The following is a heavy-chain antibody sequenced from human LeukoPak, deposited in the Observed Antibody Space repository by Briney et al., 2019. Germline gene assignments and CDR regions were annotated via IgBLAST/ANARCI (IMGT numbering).Heavy chain of an antibody. CDR2: IRSNGATA. CDR3: ARGQEFDDGVFDS. V-gene: IGHV3-23*01. CDR1: GFSFSSFA. J-gene: IGHJ4*02. Sequence: GGSLRLSCAACGFSFSSFAMTWVRQAPGKGLEWVSTIRSNGATAYNADSVKGRFTISRDNSKNTVYLQMNSLRVEDTAIYYCARGQEFDDGVFDSWGRGTLVTVSS. D-gene: IGHD1-1*01.